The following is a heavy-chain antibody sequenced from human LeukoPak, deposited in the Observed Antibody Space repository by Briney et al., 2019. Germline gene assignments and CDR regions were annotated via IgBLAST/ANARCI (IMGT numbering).Heavy chain of an antibody. Sequence: PGGSLRLSCAASGFTFSSYSMTWVRQAPGKGLEWVSSISSSSSYISYAASVKGRFTISRDNAKNSLYLQMNSLRAEDTAVYYCARTSVVPAAMGAFDIWGQGTMVTVSS. CDR1: GFTFSSYS. CDR2: ISSSSSYI. V-gene: IGHV3-21*01. D-gene: IGHD2-2*01. CDR3: ARTSVVPAAMGAFDI. J-gene: IGHJ3*02.